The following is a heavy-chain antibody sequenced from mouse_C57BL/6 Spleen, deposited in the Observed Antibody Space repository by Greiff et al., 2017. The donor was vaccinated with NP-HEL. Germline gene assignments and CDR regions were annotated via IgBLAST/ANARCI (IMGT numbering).Heavy chain of an antibody. J-gene: IGHJ4*01. Sequence: EVKLMESGGGLVKPGGSLKLSCAASGFTFSDYGMHWVRQAPEKGLEWVAYISSGSSTIYYADTVKGRFTISRDNAKNTLFLQMTSLRSEDTAMYYCAKGSYAMDYWGQGTSVTVSS. CDR3: AKGSYAMDY. V-gene: IGHV5-17*01. CDR1: GFTFSDYG. CDR2: ISSGSSTI.